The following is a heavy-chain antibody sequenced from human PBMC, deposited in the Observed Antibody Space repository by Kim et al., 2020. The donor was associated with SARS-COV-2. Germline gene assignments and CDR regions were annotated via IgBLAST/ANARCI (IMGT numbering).Heavy chain of an antibody. Sequence: SVKVSCKASGGTFSSYAISWVRQAPGQGLEWMGGIIPIFGTANYAQKFQGRVTITADESTSTAYMELSSLRSEDTAVYYCARDQGYYYDSSPVYYFDYWGQGTLVTVSS. J-gene: IGHJ4*02. CDR3: ARDQGYYYDSSPVYYFDY. CDR1: GGTFSSYA. D-gene: IGHD3-22*01. CDR2: IIPIFGTA. V-gene: IGHV1-69*13.